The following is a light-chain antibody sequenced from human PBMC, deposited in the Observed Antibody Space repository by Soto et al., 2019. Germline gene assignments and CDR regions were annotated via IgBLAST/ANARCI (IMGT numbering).Light chain of an antibody. J-gene: IGLJ3*02. CDR1: SSNIGAGYD. CDR2: GNS. Sequence: QSVLTQPPSVSGAPGQRVTISCTGNSSNIGAGYDVHWYQQLPGKAPKLLIFGNSHRPSGVPDRFFGSKSGTSASLAITGLQAEDEADYYCQSYDRSLSGSVFGGATKVTVL. CDR3: QSYDRSLSGSV. V-gene: IGLV1-40*01.